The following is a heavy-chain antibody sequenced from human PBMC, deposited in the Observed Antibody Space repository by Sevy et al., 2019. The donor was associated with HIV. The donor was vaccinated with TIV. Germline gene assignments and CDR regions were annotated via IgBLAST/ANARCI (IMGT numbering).Heavy chain of an antibody. CDR3: ARVGPRPPGYYGMDV. Sequence: GESLKISCAASGFTFSSYEMNWVRQAPGKGLEWVSYISSSGSTIYYADSVKGRFTISRDNAKNSLYLQMNSLRAEDTAVYYCARVGPRPPGYYGMDVWGQGTTVTVSS. J-gene: IGHJ6*02. V-gene: IGHV3-48*03. CDR2: ISSSGSTI. D-gene: IGHD3-10*01. CDR1: GFTFSSYE.